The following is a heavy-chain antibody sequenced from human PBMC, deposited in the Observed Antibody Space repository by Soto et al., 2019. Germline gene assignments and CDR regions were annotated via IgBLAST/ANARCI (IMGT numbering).Heavy chain of an antibody. CDR2: ISAYNGNT. CDR3: SRDHRTYVVVTAAYRN. J-gene: IGHJ4*02. Sequence: PKQGLEWMGWISAYNGNTNYAQKLQGRVTMTTDTSTSTAYMELRSLRSDDTAVYYCSRDHRTYVVVTAAYRNWGQGTFLTVS. D-gene: IGHD2-2*01. V-gene: IGHV1-18*01.